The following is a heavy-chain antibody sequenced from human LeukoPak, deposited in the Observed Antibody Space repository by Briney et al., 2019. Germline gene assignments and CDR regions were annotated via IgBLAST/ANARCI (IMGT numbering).Heavy chain of an antibody. CDR3: ARDGTPFVAEPNWFDP. CDR2: ISAYNGNT. CDR1: GYTSTSYD. V-gene: IGHV1-18*01. Sequence: ASVKVSCKASGYTSTSYDINWVRQATGQGLEWMGWISAYNGNTNYAQKLQGRVTMTTDTSTSTAYMELRSLRSDDTAVYYCARDGTPFVAEPNWFDPWGQGTLVTVSS. D-gene: IGHD2-15*01. J-gene: IGHJ5*02.